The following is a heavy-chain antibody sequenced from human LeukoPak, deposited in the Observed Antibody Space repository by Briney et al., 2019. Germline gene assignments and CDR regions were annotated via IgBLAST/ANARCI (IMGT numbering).Heavy chain of an antibody. V-gene: IGHV4-4*02. CDR2: INHSGST. CDR1: GGSISSSNW. CDR3: ARVSGYYDSSGYYTRTAFDY. D-gene: IGHD3-22*01. Sequence: SETLSLTCAVSGGSISSSNWWSWIRQPPGKGLEWIGEINHSGSTNYNPSLKSRVTISVDTSKNQFSLKLTSVTAADTAVYYCARVSGYYDSSGYYTRTAFDYWGQGTLVTVSS. J-gene: IGHJ4*02.